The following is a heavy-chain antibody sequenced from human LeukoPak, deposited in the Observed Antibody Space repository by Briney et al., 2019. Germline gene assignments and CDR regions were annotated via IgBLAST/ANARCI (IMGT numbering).Heavy chain of an antibody. CDR1: GGSISSYY. V-gene: IGHV4-59*08. J-gene: IGHJ4*02. Sequence: SETLSLTCTVSGGSISSYYWSWIRQPPGKGLEWIGYIYYSGSTNYNPSLKSRVTISVDTSKNQFSLKLSSVTAADTGVYYCARHGSSSWYELKFDYWGQGTLVTVSS. CDR3: ARHGSSSWYELKFDY. D-gene: IGHD6-13*01. CDR2: IYYSGST.